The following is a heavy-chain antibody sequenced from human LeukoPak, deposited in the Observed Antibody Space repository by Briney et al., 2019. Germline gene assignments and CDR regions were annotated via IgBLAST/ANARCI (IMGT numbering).Heavy chain of an antibody. CDR3: AKHTTAYYYDSSGYYGQFDY. CDR2: ISGSGGST. D-gene: IGHD3-22*01. V-gene: IGHV3-23*01. Sequence: GGSLRLSCAASGFTFSSYAMSWVRQAPGKGLEWVSAISGSGGSTYYADSVKGRFTISRDNSKNTLYLQVNSLRAEDTAVYYCAKHTTAYYYDSSGYYGQFDYWGQGTLVTVSS. J-gene: IGHJ4*02. CDR1: GFTFSSYA.